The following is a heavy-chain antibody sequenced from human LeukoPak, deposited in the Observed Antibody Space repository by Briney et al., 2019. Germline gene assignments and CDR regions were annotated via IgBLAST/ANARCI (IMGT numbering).Heavy chain of an antibody. V-gene: IGHV3-23*01. D-gene: IGHD5-12*01. CDR2: IIFTAQT. CDR1: GVTFGTYT. Sequence: GGSLRLSCAASGVTFGTYTVSDLPEPPGAALEWGATIIFTAQTLYSASVKSRFTISRDDSNTTLYLQMNRLRAGDTAMYFCAKDLRPDSRYDFDYWGQGPLVTVSS. CDR3: AKDLRPDSRYDFDY. J-gene: IGHJ4*02.